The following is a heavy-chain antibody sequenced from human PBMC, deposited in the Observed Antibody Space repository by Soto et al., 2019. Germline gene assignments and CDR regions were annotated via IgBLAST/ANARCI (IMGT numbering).Heavy chain of an antibody. CDR3: ARGVQAAMGPARPRGGFDY. D-gene: IGHD2-2*01. CDR2: INAGNGNT. CDR1: GYTFTSYA. Sequence: ASVKVSCKASGYTFTSYAMHWVRQAPGQRLEWMGWINAGNGNTKYSQKFQGRVTITRDTSASTAYMELSSLRSEDTAVYYCARGVQAAMGPARPRGGFDYWGQGTLVTVSS. J-gene: IGHJ4*02. V-gene: IGHV1-3*01.